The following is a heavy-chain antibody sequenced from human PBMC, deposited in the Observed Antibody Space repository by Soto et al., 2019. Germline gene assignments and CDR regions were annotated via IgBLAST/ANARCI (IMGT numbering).Heavy chain of an antibody. CDR1: GFTFSSYW. CDR2: INSDGSST. J-gene: IGHJ6*02. V-gene: IGHV3-74*01. Sequence: VRLSCAASGFTFSSYWMHWVRQAPGKGLVWVSRINSDGSSTSYADSVKGRFTISRDNAKNTLYLQMNSLRAEDTAVYYCAREYYYYYGMDVWGQATTGTVS. CDR3: AREYYYYYGMDV.